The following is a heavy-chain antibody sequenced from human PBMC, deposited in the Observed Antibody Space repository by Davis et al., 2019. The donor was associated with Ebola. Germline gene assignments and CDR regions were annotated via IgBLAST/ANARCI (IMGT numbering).Heavy chain of an antibody. J-gene: IGHJ3*02. CDR1: GFTFGDYA. CDR2: LGTSADT. Sequence: PGGSLRLSCAASGFTFGDYAMTWARQAPGKGLEWVSTLGTSADTYYADSVKGRFTISRDNSKNTLYLQMNGLRVEDTAIYYCAKDTSNIWFDIWGQGTNVTVSS. V-gene: IGHV3-23*01. D-gene: IGHD1-26*01. CDR3: AKDTSNIWFDI.